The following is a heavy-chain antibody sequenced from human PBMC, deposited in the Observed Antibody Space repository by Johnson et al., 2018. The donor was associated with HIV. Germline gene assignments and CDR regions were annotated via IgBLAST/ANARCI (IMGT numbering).Heavy chain of an antibody. Sequence: VQLVESGGGVVQPGGSLRLSCAASGFTFSSYGMHWFRQAPGKGPEWVGFIRSNDYGGTTAYAASVKDRFTISRNDSKTIAYLQMRNLKTEDTAIYYCARVPRKGFRPDAFDIWGQGTVVTVSS. CDR1: GFTFSSYG. CDR2: IRSNDYGGTT. J-gene: IGHJ3*02. CDR3: ARVPRKGFRPDAFDI. D-gene: IGHD2-15*01. V-gene: IGHV3-49*03.